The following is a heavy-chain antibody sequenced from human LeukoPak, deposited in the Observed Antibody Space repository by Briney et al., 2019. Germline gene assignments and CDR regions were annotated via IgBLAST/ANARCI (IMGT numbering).Heavy chain of an antibody. CDR1: GFTFSSYW. D-gene: IGHD3-16*01. CDR2: ISGSGGST. V-gene: IGHV3-23*01. J-gene: IGHJ6*02. CDR3: AKDVPSSGESYYYYGMDV. Sequence: PGRSLRLSCAASGFTFSSYWMHWVRQAPGKGLEWVSAISGSGGSTYYADSVKGRFTISRDNSKNTLYLQMNSLRAEDTAVYYCAKDVPSSGESYYYYGMDVWGQGTTVTVSS.